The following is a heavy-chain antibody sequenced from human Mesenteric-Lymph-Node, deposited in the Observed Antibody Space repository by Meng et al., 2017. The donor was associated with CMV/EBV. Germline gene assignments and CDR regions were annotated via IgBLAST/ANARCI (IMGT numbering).Heavy chain of an antibody. CDR3: ARANVVVTSSAFDY. CDR2: IHHSGGT. CDR1: GGSFRGDY. D-gene: IGHD2-21*02. J-gene: IGHJ4*02. V-gene: IGHV4-34*01. Sequence: AVDGGSFRGDYWTWIRQPPGKGLEWIGEIHHSGGTKYNPSLKSRVTISVDTSKNQVSLKVKSVTAADTAVYYCARANVVVTSSAFDYWGQGSLVTVSS.